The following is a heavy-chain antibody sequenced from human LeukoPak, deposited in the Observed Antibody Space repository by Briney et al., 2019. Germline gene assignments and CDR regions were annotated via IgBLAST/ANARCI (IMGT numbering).Heavy chain of an antibody. CDR1: GYTFTSYD. D-gene: IGHD2-2*01. J-gene: IGHJ3*02. CDR2: MNPNSGNT. V-gene: IGHV1-8*01. CDR3: ARNKRFLMPRAFDI. Sequence: ASVKVSCKPSGYTFTSYDINGVRQATGQGREWMGWMNPNSGNTGYAQKLQGRVTMTRNTSIRTAYMELSSLRSEDTAVYYCARNKRFLMPRAFDIWGQGTMVTVS.